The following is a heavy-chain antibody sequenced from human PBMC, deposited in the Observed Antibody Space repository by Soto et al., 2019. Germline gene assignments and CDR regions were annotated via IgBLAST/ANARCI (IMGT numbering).Heavy chain of an antibody. Sequence: GGSLRLSCAASGFTVTSNYISWVRQAPGKGLEWVSVIYSGGTTYYADSVKGRFTISRDNSKNTLYFQMNSLRAEDTAVYYCARAPQGYCSSTSCYAYAFDIWGQETMVTISS. CDR3: ARAPQGYCSSTSCYAYAFDI. CDR2: IYSGGTT. D-gene: IGHD2-2*01. CDR1: GFTVTSNY. J-gene: IGHJ3*02. V-gene: IGHV3-66*01.